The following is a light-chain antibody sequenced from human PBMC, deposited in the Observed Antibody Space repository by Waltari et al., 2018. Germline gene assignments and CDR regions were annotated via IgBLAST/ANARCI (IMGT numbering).Light chain of an antibody. J-gene: IGKJ1*01. Sequence: DIQMTQSPSTLSASVGDRVTFTCRASESIGTSLAWYQQKSGKAPKLLIYHSSTLEGGVPSRCGGSGSGTDFTLTISSLQPDDFATYFCQQYYTYSLWAFGQGTKVETK. CDR1: ESIGTS. V-gene: IGKV1-5*01. CDR3: QQYYTYSLWA. CDR2: HSS.